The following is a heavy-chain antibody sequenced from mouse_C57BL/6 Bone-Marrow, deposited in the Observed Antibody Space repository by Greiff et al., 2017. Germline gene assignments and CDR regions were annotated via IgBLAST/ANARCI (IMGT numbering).Heavy chain of an antibody. CDR1: GFNIKDDY. Sequence: VQLQQSGAELVRPGASVKLSCTASGFNIKDDYMHWVKQRPEQGLEWIGWIDPENGDTEYASKFQGKATITADTSSNTAYLQLSSLTSEDTAVYYCTTDYGNYVGVSWFAYWGQGTLVTVSA. CDR2: IDPENGDT. D-gene: IGHD2-1*01. J-gene: IGHJ3*01. V-gene: IGHV14-4*01. CDR3: TTDYGNYVGVSWFAY.